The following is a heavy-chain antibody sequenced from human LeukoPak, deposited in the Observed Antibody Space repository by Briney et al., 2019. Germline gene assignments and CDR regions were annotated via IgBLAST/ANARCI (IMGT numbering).Heavy chain of an antibody. CDR1: SGSFSGYY. CDR2: IKDGGIT. CDR3: VRGFSGVVGDH. Sequence: SETLSLTCTVYSGSFSGYYWSWIRLPPGKGLEWIGEIKDGGITNYNPSLRSRVTISKDTSNNQLSLKLHSATAADTAVYYCVRGFSGVVGDHWSQGSLVTVSS. J-gene: IGHJ4*02. D-gene: IGHD3-10*01. V-gene: IGHV4-34*01.